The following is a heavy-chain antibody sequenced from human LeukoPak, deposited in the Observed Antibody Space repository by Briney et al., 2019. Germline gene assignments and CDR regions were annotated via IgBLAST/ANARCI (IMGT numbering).Heavy chain of an antibody. CDR1: GFTFSNYG. V-gene: IGHV3-33*01. J-gene: IGHJ4*02. CDR3: ARSPGAPGYYYGSYFDY. D-gene: IGHD3-16*01. Sequence: PGGSLRLSCAASGFTFSNYGMHWVRRPPGKGLEWVAVIWYDGSNEFYADSERGRFTISRDNSKNMLYLQMNSLRVEDTAVYYCARSPGAPGYYYGSYFDYWGQGMLVTVSS. CDR2: IWYDGSNE.